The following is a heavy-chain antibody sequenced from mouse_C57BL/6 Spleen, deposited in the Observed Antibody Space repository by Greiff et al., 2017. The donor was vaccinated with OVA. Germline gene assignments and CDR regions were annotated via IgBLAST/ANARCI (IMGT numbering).Heavy chain of an antibody. Sequence: QVQLQQPGAELVMPGASVKLSCKASGYTFTSYWMHWVKQRPGQGLEWIGEIDPSDSYTNYNQKFKGKSTVTVDKSSSTAYMQLSSLTSEDSAVYYCARGYSNLFWDYWCQGTTLTVSS. CDR2: IDPSDSYT. CDR3: ARGYSNLFWDY. V-gene: IGHV1-69*01. CDR1: GYTFTSYW. D-gene: IGHD2-5*01. J-gene: IGHJ2*01.